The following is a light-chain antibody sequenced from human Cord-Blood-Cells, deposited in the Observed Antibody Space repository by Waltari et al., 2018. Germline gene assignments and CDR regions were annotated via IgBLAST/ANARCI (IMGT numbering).Light chain of an antibody. CDR2: AAS. CDR1: QSISSY. V-gene: IGKV1-39*01. Sequence: DIQMTQSPSSLSASVGDRVTITCRASQSISSYLNWYQQKPGKAPKLLIYAASSLQSVVPSRFSGSGSETDFTLTISSLQPEYFATYYCQQSYSTPITFSQGTRLEIK. CDR3: QQSYSTPIT. J-gene: IGKJ5*01.